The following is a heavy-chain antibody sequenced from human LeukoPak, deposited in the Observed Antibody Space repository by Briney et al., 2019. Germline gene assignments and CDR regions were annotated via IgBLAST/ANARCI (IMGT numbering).Heavy chain of an antibody. D-gene: IGHD3-22*01. CDR1: GGTFSSYA. CDR3: ARERPPPDYYDSSGYHFDY. V-gene: IGHV1-69*04. Sequence: SVKVSCKASGGTFSSYAISWVRQAPGQGLEWMGRIIPILGIANYAQKFQGRVTITADKSTSTAYTELSSLRSEDTAVYYCARERPPPDYYDSSGYHFDYWGQGTLVTVSS. CDR2: IIPILGIA. J-gene: IGHJ4*02.